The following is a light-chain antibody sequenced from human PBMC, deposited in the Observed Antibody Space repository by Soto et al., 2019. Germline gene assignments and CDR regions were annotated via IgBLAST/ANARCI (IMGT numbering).Light chain of an antibody. J-gene: IGLJ3*02. V-gene: IGLV2-14*01. CDR3: SSYTSSSTWV. CDR2: EVS. Sequence: ALTQPASVSGSPGQSITISCTGTSSDVGGYNYVSWYQQHPGKAPKLMIYEVSNRPSGVSNRFSGSKSGNTASLTISGLQAEDEADYYCSSYTSSSTWVFGGGTQLTVL. CDR1: SSDVGGYNY.